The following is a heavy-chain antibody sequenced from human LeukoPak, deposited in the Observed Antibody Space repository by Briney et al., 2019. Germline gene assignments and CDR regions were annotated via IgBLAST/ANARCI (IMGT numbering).Heavy chain of an antibody. J-gene: IGHJ6*04. Sequence: ASVKVSCKASGYTFTSYAMHWVRQAPGQRLEWMGWINAGNGNTKYSQKFQGRVTITRDTSASTAYMELSSPRSEDTAVYYCARAMVRDPYYYYGMDVWGKGTTVTVSS. CDR3: ARAMVRDPYYYYGMDV. D-gene: IGHD3-10*01. CDR2: INAGNGNT. V-gene: IGHV1-3*01. CDR1: GYTFTSYA.